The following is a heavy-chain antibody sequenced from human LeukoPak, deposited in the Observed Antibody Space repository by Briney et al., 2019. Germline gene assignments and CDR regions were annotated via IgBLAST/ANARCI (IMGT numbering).Heavy chain of an antibody. CDR2: IYYSGST. D-gene: IGHD3-22*01. CDR3: ARGVVANYFDY. V-gene: IGHV4-59*01. J-gene: IGHJ4*02. Sequence: PSETLSVTCTVSGGSISSYYWSWIRQPPGKGLEWIGYIYYSGSTNYNPSLKSRVTISVDTSKNQFSLKLSSVTAADTAVYYCARGVVANYFDYWGQGTLVTVSS. CDR1: GGSISSYY.